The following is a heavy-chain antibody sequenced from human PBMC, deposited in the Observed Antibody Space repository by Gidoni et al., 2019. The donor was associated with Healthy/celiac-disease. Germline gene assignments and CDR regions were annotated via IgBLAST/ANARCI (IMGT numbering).Heavy chain of an antibody. V-gene: IGHV3-30*18. D-gene: IGHD5-12*01. CDR3: AKSGYSGYDTRLYFDY. CDR2: ISYDGSNK. CDR1: GFTFSSYG. J-gene: IGHJ4*02. Sequence: QVQLVESGGGVFQPGRSLRLSCSASGFTFSSYGMHWVRQAQGKGLEWVAVISYDGSNKYYADYVKGRFTISRDNSKNTLYLQMNSLRAEDTAVYYCAKSGYSGYDTRLYFDYWGQGTLVTVSA.